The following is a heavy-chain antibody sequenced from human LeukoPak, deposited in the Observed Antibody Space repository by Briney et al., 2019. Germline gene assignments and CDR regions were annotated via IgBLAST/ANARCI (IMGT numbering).Heavy chain of an antibody. D-gene: IGHD5-18*01. Sequence: SETLSLTCAVYGGSFSGYYWSWIRQPPGKGLEWIGYIYYSGSTYYNPSLKSRVTISVDTSKNQFSLKLSSVTAADTAVYYCARVGRGYSSERWGQGTLVTVSS. CDR2: IYYSGST. CDR3: ARVGRGYSSER. J-gene: IGHJ4*02. V-gene: IGHV4-34*09. CDR1: GGSFSGYY.